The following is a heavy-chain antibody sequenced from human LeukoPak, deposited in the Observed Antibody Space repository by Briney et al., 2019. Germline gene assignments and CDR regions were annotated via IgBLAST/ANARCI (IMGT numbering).Heavy chain of an antibody. D-gene: IGHD4-17*01. V-gene: IGHV3-7*01. J-gene: IGHJ6*02. CDR1: GFTFSGYW. CDR2: IKQDGSEK. CDR3: ARGGDYDYYYYYGMDV. Sequence: GGSLRLSCAASGFTFSGYWMSWVRQAPGKGLEWVANIKQDGSEKYYVDSVKGRFTISRDNAKNSLYLQMNSLRAEDTAVYYCARGGDYDYYYYYGMDVWGQGATVTVSS.